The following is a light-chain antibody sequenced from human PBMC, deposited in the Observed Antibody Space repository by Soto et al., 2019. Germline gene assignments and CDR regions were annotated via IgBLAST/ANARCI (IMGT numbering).Light chain of an antibody. J-gene: IGLJ1*01. CDR3: CSFTSGNTAYV. CDR1: SSDVGGYNY. CDR2: EVT. V-gene: IGLV2-14*01. Sequence: QSVLTQPVSVSGSPGQSITISCTGTSSDVGGYNYVSWYQQHPGKAPKLMIYEVTNRPSGVSTRFSGSKSGNTASLTISGLQAEDEADYYCCSFTSGNTAYVFGTGTKVTLL.